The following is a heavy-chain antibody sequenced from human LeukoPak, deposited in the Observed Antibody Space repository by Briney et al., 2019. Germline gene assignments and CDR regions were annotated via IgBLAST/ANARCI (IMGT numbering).Heavy chain of an antibody. Sequence: GASVKVSCKASGGTFSSYAISWVRQAPGQGLEWMGGIIPIFGTANYAQKFQGRVTITADKSTSTAYMELSSLRSEDTAVYYCASRVSSSWFYYYYYYMDVWGKGTTVTVSS. CDR2: IIPIFGTA. CDR3: ASRVSSSWFYYYYYYMDV. J-gene: IGHJ6*03. V-gene: IGHV1-69*06. CDR1: GGTFSSYA. D-gene: IGHD6-13*01.